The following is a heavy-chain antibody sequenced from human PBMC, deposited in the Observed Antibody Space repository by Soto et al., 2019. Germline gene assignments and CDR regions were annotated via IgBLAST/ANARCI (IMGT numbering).Heavy chain of an antibody. J-gene: IGHJ4*02. V-gene: IGHV3-21*01. D-gene: IGHD2-2*01. CDR1: GFTFSSYS. CDR3: ARSASDCSSTSCYVDY. CDR2: ISSSSSYI. Sequence: GGSLRLSCAASGFTFSSYSMNWVRQAPGKGLEWVSSISSSSSYIYYADSVKGRFTISRDNAKNSLYLQMNSLRAEDTAVYYCARSASDCSSTSCYVDYWGQGTLVTVSS.